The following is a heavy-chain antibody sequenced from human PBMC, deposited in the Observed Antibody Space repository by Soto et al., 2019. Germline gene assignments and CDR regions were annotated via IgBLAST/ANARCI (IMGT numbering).Heavy chain of an antibody. Sequence: SVKVSCKASGGTFSSYAISWVRQAPGQGLEWMGGIIPIFGTANYAQKFQGRVTITADESTSTAYMELSSLRSEDTAVYYCAVRSPPYYYGMDVWGQGTTVTVSS. V-gene: IGHV1-69*13. CDR3: AVRSPPYYYGMDV. CDR1: GGTFSSYA. J-gene: IGHJ6*02. CDR2: IIPIFGTA.